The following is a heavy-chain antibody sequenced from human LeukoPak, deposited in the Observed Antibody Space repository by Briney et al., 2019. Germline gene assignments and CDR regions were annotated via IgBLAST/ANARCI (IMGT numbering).Heavy chain of an antibody. D-gene: IGHD2-2*01. Sequence: PGGSLRLSCAASGFTVSNNYVSWIRQAPGKGLERVSVIYTGGATYYANSVKGRFTISRDNSKNTLSLQMNNLGAEDSAVYYCARGPRYCSSTSCSDFFDSWGQGTLVTVSS. V-gene: IGHV3-66*01. CDR2: IYTGGAT. CDR1: GFTVSNNY. CDR3: ARGPRYCSSTSCSDFFDS. J-gene: IGHJ4*02.